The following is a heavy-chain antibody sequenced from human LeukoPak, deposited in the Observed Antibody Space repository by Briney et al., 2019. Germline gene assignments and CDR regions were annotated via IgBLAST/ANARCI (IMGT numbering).Heavy chain of an antibody. D-gene: IGHD4-17*01. V-gene: IGHV4-31*03. CDR2: IYYSGRA. Sequence: PSQTLSLTCTVSGGSVNSGGYYWTWIRQHPGKGLEWLGYIYYSGRAYYNPSLKSRITISLDTSKNQFSLNLTSVSAADTAFYFCARSSDYGDYDWGQGTLITVSS. J-gene: IGHJ4*02. CDR1: GGSVNSGGYY. CDR3: ARSSDYGDYD.